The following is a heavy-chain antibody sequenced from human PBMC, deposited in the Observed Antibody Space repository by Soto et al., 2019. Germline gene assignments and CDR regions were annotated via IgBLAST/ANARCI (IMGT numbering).Heavy chain of an antibody. CDR1: GGSIGSGDYY. CDR2: IYYSGST. Sequence: SETLSLTCTVWGGSIGSGDYYWSWIRQPPGRGLEWIGYIYYSGSTYYNPSLKSRVTISVDTSKNQFSLKLSSVTAADTAVYYCARDQYILTGAAPGFDSWGQRNLLTVSS. D-gene: IGHD3-9*01. V-gene: IGHV4-30-4*01. J-gene: IGHJ4*02. CDR3: ARDQYILTGAAPGFDS.